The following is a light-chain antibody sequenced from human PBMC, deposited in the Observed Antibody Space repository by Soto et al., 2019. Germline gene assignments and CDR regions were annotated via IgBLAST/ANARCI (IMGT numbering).Light chain of an antibody. CDR1: QNIYNS. CDR2: GAS. V-gene: IGKV1-39*01. J-gene: IGKJ1*01. Sequence: DIQMTQSPSSLSASLGDRVTITCRTSQNIYNSLNWYQQKAGRAPAVLIYGASNLQGGVPLRFSGSGSGTDFTLTISGLQPEDSATYYCQESRSALWGTCGQGTKVEVQ. CDR3: QESRSALWGT.